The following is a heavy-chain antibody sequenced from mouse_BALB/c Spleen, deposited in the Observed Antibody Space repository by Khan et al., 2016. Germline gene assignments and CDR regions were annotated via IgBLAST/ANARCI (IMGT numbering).Heavy chain of an antibody. CDR3: TQGGNSDY. J-gene: IGHJ2*01. Sequence: EVKLEESGGGLVQPGGSMKLSCVASGFTFSNYWMNWVRQSPEKGLEWVAEIRLKSNNYATHYAESVKGRFTISRDDSKSSVYLQMNNLRAEDTGIYYCTQGGNSDYWGQGTTLTVSS. CDR2: IRLKSNNYAT. V-gene: IGHV6-6*02. CDR1: GFTFSNYW.